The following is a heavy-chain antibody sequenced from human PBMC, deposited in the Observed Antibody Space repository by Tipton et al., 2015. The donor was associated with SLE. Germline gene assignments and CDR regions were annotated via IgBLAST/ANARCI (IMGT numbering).Heavy chain of an antibody. D-gene: IGHD3-16*01. Sequence: TLSLTCTVSGGSISSYYWSWIRQPAGKGLEWIGRIYTSGSTNYNPSLKSRVTISVDTSKNQFSLKLSSVTAADTAVYYCPLYDYVWGYDAFDIWGQGTMVTVSS. CDR2: IYTSGST. CDR3: PLYDYVWGYDAFDI. V-gene: IGHV4-4*07. J-gene: IGHJ3*02. CDR1: GGSISSYY.